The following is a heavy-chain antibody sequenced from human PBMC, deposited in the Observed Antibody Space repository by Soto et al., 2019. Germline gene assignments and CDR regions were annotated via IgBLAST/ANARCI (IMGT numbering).Heavy chain of an antibody. CDR3: VRVGLRWYFDF. CDR1: RGSMNSGHW. D-gene: IGHD3-16*01. V-gene: IGHV4-4*02. J-gene: IGHJ2*01. Sequence: QVQLQESGPGLVKPSGTLSLTCDVSRGSMNSGHWWSWVRQPPGKGLEWVGHIHRSGATNYNPSLRRRVASSIDESKEQCSHKLNSVTAADTAVYYCVRVGLRWYFDFWGRGTLVTVSS. CDR2: IHRSGAT.